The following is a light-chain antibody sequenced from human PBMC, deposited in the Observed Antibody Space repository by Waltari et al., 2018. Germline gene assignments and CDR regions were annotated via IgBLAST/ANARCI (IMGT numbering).Light chain of an antibody. CDR3: MQGTHWPYT. CDR2: KVS. V-gene: IGKV2-30*01. Sequence: DAVLTQSPLSLPVTLGQPASISCRSSQSLVYSDGKTYLNWFQQRPGQSPRRLLYKVSDRDSGVPDRFSGSGSGTDFTLKISRVEAEDVGVYYCMQGTHWPYTFGQGTKVESK. J-gene: IGKJ2*01. CDR1: QSLVYSDGKTY.